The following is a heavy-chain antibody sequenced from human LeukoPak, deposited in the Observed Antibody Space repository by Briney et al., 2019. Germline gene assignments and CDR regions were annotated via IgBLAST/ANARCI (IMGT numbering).Heavy chain of an antibody. CDR2: IYTSGST. J-gene: IGHJ3*02. V-gene: IGHV4-4*09. D-gene: IGHD1-26*01. Sequence: KPSETLSLTCTVSGGSISSYYWSWIRQPPGKGLEWIGYIYTSGSTNYNPSLKSQVTISVDTSKNQFSLKLSSVTAADTAVYYCARPLGGSYPEAFDIWGQGTMVTVSS. CDR3: ARPLGGSYPEAFDI. CDR1: GGSISSYY.